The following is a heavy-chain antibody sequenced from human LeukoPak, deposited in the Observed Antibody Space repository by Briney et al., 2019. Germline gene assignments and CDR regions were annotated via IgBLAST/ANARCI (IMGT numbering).Heavy chain of an antibody. CDR1: GFTFSNYW. J-gene: IGHJ6*02. D-gene: IGHD5-18*01. Sequence: GGSLRLSCTASGFTFSNYWMSWVRQAPGKGLEWVANIKQDGSVQYYVDSVKGRFTISRDNAKNSLYLQMNSLRAEDTAVYYCSRGPIQLWLYYGMDVWGRGTTVIVSS. CDR2: IKQDGSVQ. V-gene: IGHV3-7*03. CDR3: SRGPIQLWLYYGMDV.